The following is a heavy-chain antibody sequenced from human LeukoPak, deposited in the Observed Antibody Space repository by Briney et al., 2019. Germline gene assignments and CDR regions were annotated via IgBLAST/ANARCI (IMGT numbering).Heavy chain of an antibody. D-gene: IGHD3-10*01. CDR2: IYYSGST. Sequence: PSETLSLTCTVSGRSISSSSYYWGWIRQPPGKGLEWIGNIYYSGSTYYNPSLKSRVTISVDTSKNQFSLKLSSVTAADTAVYYCARGASFGSGEYYWGQGTLVTVSS. CDR1: GRSISSSSYY. CDR3: ARGASFGSGEYY. V-gene: IGHV4-39*07. J-gene: IGHJ4*02.